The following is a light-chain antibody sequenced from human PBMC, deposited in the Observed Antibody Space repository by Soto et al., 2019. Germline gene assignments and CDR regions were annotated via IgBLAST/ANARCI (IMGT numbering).Light chain of an antibody. Sequence: DIRMTQSPSSLCLSVGDRVTITCRASQSISSYLNWYQQKPGKAPNLLIYASSSLHSGVPSRFSGSGSGTDFTLTISGLQPKDFATYYCQQTYITPYTFGQGTKLEIK. J-gene: IGKJ2*01. CDR3: QQTYITPYT. CDR2: ASS. V-gene: IGKV1-39*01. CDR1: QSISSY.